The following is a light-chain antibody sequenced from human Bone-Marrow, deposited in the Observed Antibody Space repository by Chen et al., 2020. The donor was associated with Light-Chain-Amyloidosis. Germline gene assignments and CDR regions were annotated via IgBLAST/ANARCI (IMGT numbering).Light chain of an antibody. CDR2: RDT. V-gene: IGLV3-25*03. J-gene: IGLJ2*01. CDR3: QSADSSGTYEVI. CDR1: DLPTKY. Sequence: SYELTQPPSVSVSPGQTARITCSGDDLPTKYAYWYQQKPGQAPVLVIHRDTERPSGISERFSGSSSGTTATLTISGVQAEDEADYHCQSADSSGTYEVICGGGTKLNVL.